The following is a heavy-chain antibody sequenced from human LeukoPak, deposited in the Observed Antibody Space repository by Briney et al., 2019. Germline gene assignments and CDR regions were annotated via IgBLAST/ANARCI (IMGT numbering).Heavy chain of an antibody. Sequence: WETVSLTCSVSGGSISSYYWSWIRRPPGKGLEGSGYTCYSGSTNYTPSHESRVTISVDTYKNQFSLKPSSVTAADTAVYYCARPLSSSWLFGFDPWGQGTLVTVSS. CDR3: ARPLSSSWLFGFDP. CDR2: TCYSGST. V-gene: IGHV4-59*01. D-gene: IGHD6-13*01. J-gene: IGHJ5*02. CDR1: GGSISSYY.